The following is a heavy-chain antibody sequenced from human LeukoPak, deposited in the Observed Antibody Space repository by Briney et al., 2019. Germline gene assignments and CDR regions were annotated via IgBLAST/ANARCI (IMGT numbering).Heavy chain of an antibody. Sequence: GGSLRLSCAASGFTFSNYAMHWVRQDSGRGLDWVAVISHDGINTYYADSVKGRFTISRDNSKNTLYLQVNSLRVEDTAVYYCARDWPYGGNSLDYWGQGTLVTVSS. V-gene: IGHV3-30*03. CDR2: ISHDGINT. CDR1: GFTFSNYA. CDR3: ARDWPYGGNSLDY. D-gene: IGHD4-23*01. J-gene: IGHJ4*02.